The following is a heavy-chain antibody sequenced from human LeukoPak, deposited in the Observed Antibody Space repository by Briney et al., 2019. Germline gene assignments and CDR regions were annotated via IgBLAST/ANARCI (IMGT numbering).Heavy chain of an antibody. V-gene: IGHV4-39*01. CDR2: IYYSGST. CDR3: ARQNWGSFRLIDY. Sequence: PSETLSLTCTVSGGSISSSSYYWGWIRQPPGKGLEWIGSIYYSGSTYYNPSLKSRVTISVDTSKNQFSLKLSSVTAADTAVYYCARQNWGSFRLIDYWGQGTLVTVSS. J-gene: IGHJ4*02. D-gene: IGHD7-27*01. CDR1: GGSISSSSYY.